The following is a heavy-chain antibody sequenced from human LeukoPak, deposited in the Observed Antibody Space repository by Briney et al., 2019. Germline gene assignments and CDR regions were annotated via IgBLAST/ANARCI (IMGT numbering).Heavy chain of an antibody. CDR1: GFTFSSYW. CDR2: IKQDGSEK. V-gene: IGHV3-7*01. Sequence: RPGGSLRLSCAASGFTFSSYWMSWVRQAPGKGLEWVANIKQDGSEKYYVDSVKGRFTISRDNAKNSLYLQMNSLRAEDTAVYYCARDEDYYYYYMDVWGKGTTVTISS. CDR3: ARDEDYYYYYMDV. J-gene: IGHJ6*03.